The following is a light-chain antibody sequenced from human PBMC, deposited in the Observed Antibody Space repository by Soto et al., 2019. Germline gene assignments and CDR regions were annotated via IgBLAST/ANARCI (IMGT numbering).Light chain of an antibody. Sequence: QAVVTHPPSLSGTPGQRVTISGSGSTSNIAGNTVHWYQHLPETAPKLLIYIDDQRPSGVPDRFSGSKSGTSASLAISGLQSEDEADYYCATWDDSLNAAVFGGGTQLTVL. CDR3: ATWDDSLNAAV. V-gene: IGLV1-44*01. CDR2: IDD. CDR1: TSNIAGNT. J-gene: IGLJ7*01.